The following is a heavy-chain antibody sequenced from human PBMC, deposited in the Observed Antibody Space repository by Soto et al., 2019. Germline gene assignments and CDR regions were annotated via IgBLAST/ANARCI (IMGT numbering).Heavy chain of an antibody. D-gene: IGHD3-3*01. CDR2: INPSGGST. Sequence: ASVEVCCKASGYALTSYYMHWVRQAPGQGLEWMGIINPSGGSTSYAQKFQGRVTMTRDTSTSTVYMELSSLRSEDTAVYYCAREGIRITIFGVATDAFDIWGQGTMVTVSS. V-gene: IGHV1-46*03. CDR3: AREGIRITIFGVATDAFDI. CDR1: GYALTSYY. J-gene: IGHJ3*02.